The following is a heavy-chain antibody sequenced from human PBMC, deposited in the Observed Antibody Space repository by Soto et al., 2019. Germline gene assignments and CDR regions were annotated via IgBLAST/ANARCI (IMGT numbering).Heavy chain of an antibody. CDR3: AHSSSRWGLGY. D-gene: IGHD2-21*01. V-gene: IGHV2-5*02. J-gene: IGHJ4*02. Sequence: QITLKESGPTLVKPTQTLTLTCTFSGFSLSTSGVGVVWLRQPPGKALEWLALVYWDDDKRYTPSLKSRLTITQDTSKNKVVLTMNNMDHVDTATYYCAHSSSRWGLGYWGQGALVTVSS. CDR2: VYWDDDK. CDR1: GFSLSTSGVG.